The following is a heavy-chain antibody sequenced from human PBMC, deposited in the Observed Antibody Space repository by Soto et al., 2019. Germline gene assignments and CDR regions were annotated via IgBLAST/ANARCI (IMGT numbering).Heavy chain of an antibody. D-gene: IGHD2-8*01. Sequence: GESLKISCKGSGYSFTSYWISWVRQMPGKGLEWMGRIDPSDSYTNYSPSFQGHVTISADKSISTAYLQWSSLKASDTAMYHCARGCTNGVCQTTYYYGMDVWGQGTTVTVSS. CDR3: ARGCTNGVCQTTYYYGMDV. V-gene: IGHV5-10-1*01. CDR1: GYSFTSYW. J-gene: IGHJ6*02. CDR2: IDPSDSYT.